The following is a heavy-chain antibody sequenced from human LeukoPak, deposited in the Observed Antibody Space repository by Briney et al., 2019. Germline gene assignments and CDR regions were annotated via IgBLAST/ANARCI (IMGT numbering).Heavy chain of an antibody. CDR2: ISVSGGTK. CDR1: GFTFSSYE. J-gene: IGHJ4*02. CDR3: AKDRKVAAGPFDS. Sequence: GGSLRLSCAASGFTFSSYEMNWVRQAPGKGLEWVSTISVSGGTKYYADSVKGRFTISRDNSKNTLYLQMNSLRAEDTAVYYCAKDRKVAAGPFDSWGQGTLVTVSS. V-gene: IGHV3-23*01. D-gene: IGHD6-6*01.